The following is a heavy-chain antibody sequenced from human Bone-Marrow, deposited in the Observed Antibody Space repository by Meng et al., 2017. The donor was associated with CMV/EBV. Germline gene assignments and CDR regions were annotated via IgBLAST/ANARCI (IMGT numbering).Heavy chain of an antibody. CDR2: IKSKVDGGTT. J-gene: IGHJ4*02. CDR3: VTGGYFLDY. V-gene: IGHV3-15*07. CDR1: GFIFSNAW. Sequence: LSCADSGFIFSNAWMNWVRQAPGKGLEWVGRIKSKVDGGTTDYAAPVKGRFSISRDDSKNTVYMQMSSLKTEDTAVYYCVTGGYFLDYWGQGTLVTVSS. D-gene: IGHD5-18*01.